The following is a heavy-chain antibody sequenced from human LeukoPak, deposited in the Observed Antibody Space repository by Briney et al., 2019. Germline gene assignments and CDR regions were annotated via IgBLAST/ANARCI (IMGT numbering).Heavy chain of an antibody. Sequence: GGSLRLSCAASGFTFSSYAMSWVRQAPGKGLEWVSAISGSGGSTYYADSVKGRFTISRDNSKNTLYLQMNSLRAEDTAVYYCAKVRVTTPFSRWGPNWFDPWGQGTLVTVSS. CDR1: GFTFSSYA. CDR3: AKVRVTTPFSRWGPNWFDP. J-gene: IGHJ5*02. V-gene: IGHV3-23*01. CDR2: ISGSGGST. D-gene: IGHD4-11*01.